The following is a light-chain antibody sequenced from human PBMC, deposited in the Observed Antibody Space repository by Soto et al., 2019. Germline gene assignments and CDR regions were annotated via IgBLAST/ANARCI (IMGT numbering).Light chain of an antibody. Sequence: QSVLTQPASVSGSPGQSITISCTGTSSDVGGYNYVSWYQHHPGKAPKLLIYYVSNRPSGVSNRFSGSKSDNTASLTISGLQPEDEADYYCSSYTTSNTRQIVFGTGTKLTVL. J-gene: IGLJ1*01. CDR1: SSDVGGYNY. V-gene: IGLV2-14*03. CDR3: SSYTTSNTRQIV. CDR2: YVS.